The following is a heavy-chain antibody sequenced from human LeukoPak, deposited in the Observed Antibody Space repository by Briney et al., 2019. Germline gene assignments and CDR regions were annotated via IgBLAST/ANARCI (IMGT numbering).Heavy chain of an antibody. Sequence: GGSLRLSCAASGFTFSTYAMHWVRQAPGKGLEWVAVISYDGSNKYYADSVKGRFTISRDNSKNTLYLQMNSLRAEDTAVYYCAKDLIVGATRSYYYGMDVWGQGTTVTVSS. D-gene: IGHD1-26*01. CDR2: ISYDGSNK. CDR1: GFTFSTYA. J-gene: IGHJ6*02. CDR3: AKDLIVGATRSYYYGMDV. V-gene: IGHV3-30-3*01.